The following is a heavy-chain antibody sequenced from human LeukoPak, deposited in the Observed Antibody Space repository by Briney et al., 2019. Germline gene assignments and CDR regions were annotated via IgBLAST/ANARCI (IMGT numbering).Heavy chain of an antibody. CDR1: GFTFSSYW. V-gene: IGHV3-7*01. CDR3: ARPSSYYYDSSGTSFDY. J-gene: IGHJ4*02. Sequence: GGSLRLSCAASGFTFSSYWMSWVRQAPGKGLEWVANIKQDGSEKYYVDSVKGRFTISRDNAKNSLYLQMNSLRAEDTAVYYCARPSSYYYDSSGTSFDYWGQGTLVTVSS. D-gene: IGHD3-22*01. CDR2: IKQDGSEK.